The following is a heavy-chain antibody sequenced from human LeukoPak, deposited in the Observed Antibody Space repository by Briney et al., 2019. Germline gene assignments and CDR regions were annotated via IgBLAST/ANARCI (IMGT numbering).Heavy chain of an antibody. V-gene: IGHV3-30*18. CDR3: AKDSEGKGGYYDPFDY. Sequence: GGSLRLSCAASGSTFSSYGMHWVRQAPGKGLEWVAVISYDGSNKYYADSVKGRFTISRDNSKNTLYLQMNSLRAEDTAVYYCAKDSEGKGGYYDPFDYWGQGTLVTVSS. CDR2: ISYDGSNK. CDR1: GSTFSSYG. D-gene: IGHD3-22*01. J-gene: IGHJ4*02.